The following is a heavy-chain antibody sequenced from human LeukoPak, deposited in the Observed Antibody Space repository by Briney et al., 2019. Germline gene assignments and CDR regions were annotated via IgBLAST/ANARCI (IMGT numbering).Heavy chain of an antibody. CDR3: ARSGGSGSYSNYYMDV. Sequence: SETLSLTCTVSGGSISSYYWSWIRQPPGKGLEWIGYIYYSGSINYNPSLKSRVTISVDTSKNQFSLKLSSVTAADTAVYYCARSGGSGSYSNYYMDVWGKGTTVTISS. D-gene: IGHD3-10*01. CDR2: IYYSGSI. J-gene: IGHJ6*03. V-gene: IGHV4-59*01. CDR1: GGSISSYY.